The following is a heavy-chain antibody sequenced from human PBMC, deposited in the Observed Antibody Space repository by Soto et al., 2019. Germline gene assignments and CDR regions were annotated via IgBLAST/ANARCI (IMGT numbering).Heavy chain of an antibody. V-gene: IGHV4-39*01. J-gene: IGHJ3*02. CDR1: GSSISSSSYY. CDR2: IYYSGST. Sequence: PSETLSLTCTVSGSSISSSSYYWGWIRQPPGKGLEWIGSIYYSGSTYYNPSLKSRVTISVDTSKNQFSLKLSSVTAADTAVYYCARLDRKTEDAFDIWGQGTMVTVSS. CDR3: ARLDRKTEDAFDI.